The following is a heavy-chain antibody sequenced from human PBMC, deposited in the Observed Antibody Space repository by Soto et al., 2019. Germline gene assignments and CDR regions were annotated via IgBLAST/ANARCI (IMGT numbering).Heavy chain of an antibody. J-gene: IGHJ6*03. V-gene: IGHV4-31*03. D-gene: IGHD3-16*02. CDR3: ARSNYDYIWGSYRYYMDV. Sequence: PSETLSLTCTVSGGSISSGVYYWSWIRQHPGKGLEWIGYIYYSGSTYYNPSLKSRVTISVDTSRNQFSLKLSSVTAADTAVYYCARSNYDYIWGSYRYYMDVWGKGTTVTVSS. CDR2: IYYSGST. CDR1: GGSISSGVYY.